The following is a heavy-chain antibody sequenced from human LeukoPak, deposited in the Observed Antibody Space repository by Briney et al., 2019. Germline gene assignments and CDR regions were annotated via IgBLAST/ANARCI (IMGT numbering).Heavy chain of an antibody. V-gene: IGHV3-7*01. CDR1: GFTFSRHW. CDR3: ARDPVHSSGWFAVSYYYMDV. Sequence: PGGSLRLSCAASGFTFSRHWMSWVRQAPGKGLEWVANVKQDGSEEFYVDSVKGRFTISRDNAKNSLYLQMNSLRAEDTVVYYCARDPVHSSGWFAVSYYYMDVWGKGTTVTVSS. CDR2: VKQDGSEE. D-gene: IGHD6-19*01. J-gene: IGHJ6*03.